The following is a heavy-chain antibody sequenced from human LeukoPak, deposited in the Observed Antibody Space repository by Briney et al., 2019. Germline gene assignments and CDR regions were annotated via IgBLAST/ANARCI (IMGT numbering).Heavy chain of an antibody. CDR3: ARDSTPYYDFWSGINWFDP. J-gene: IGHJ5*02. D-gene: IGHD3-3*01. V-gene: IGHV7-4-1*02. Sequence: ASVKVSCKASGYTFTNYAMNWVRQAPGQGLEWMGWTNTDTGNPTYAQGFTGRLVFSLDTSASTAYLQISSLKAEDTAIYYCARDSTPYYDFWSGINWFDPWGQGTLVTVSS. CDR1: GYTFTNYA. CDR2: TNTDTGNP.